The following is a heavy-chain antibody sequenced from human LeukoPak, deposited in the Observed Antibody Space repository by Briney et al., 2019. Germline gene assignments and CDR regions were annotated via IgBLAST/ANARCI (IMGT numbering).Heavy chain of an antibody. J-gene: IGHJ3*02. Sequence: SETLCLTCTASGCSISSYTWSWIRQPPGKGLEWIGYIYYSGSTNYNPSLKSRVPISVDTSKNQFSLKLSSVTAADTAVYYCERDQDRMVRGLGAFDIWGQGTMVTVSS. V-gene: IGHV4-59*01. CDR2: IYYSGST. CDR1: GCSISSYT. CDR3: ERDQDRMVRGLGAFDI. D-gene: IGHD3-10*01.